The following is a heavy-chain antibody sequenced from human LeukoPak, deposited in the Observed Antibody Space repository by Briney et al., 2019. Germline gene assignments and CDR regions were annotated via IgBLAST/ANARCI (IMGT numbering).Heavy chain of an antibody. CDR1: GFTFSSYG. Sequence: GGSLRLSCAASGFTFSSYGMHWVREAPGKGLEWVAVISYDGSNKYYADSVTGRFTISRDNSKNTLYLQMNSLRAEDTAVYYCATAPSYGSGSYYNPWGQGTLVTVSS. V-gene: IGHV3-30*03. J-gene: IGHJ5*02. CDR3: ATAPSYGSGSYYNP. CDR2: ISYDGSNK. D-gene: IGHD3-10*01.